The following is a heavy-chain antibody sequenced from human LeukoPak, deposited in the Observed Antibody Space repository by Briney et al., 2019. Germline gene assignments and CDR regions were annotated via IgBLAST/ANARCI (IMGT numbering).Heavy chain of an antibody. J-gene: IGHJ4*02. V-gene: IGHV3-30*02. CDR2: ISQDGSKT. Sequence: GGPLRLSCGVSGFPFSRSGMHWVRQAPGKGLEGVAFISQDGSKTYPVDSVKGRSTLSRDNPKNTLYLQMNSRRAEDTAVYYCAKDGALYSYGSGAFFDYCDFWGQGTLVSVSS. D-gene: IGHD3-10*01. CDR3: AKDGALYSYGSGAFFDYCDF. CDR1: GFPFSRSG.